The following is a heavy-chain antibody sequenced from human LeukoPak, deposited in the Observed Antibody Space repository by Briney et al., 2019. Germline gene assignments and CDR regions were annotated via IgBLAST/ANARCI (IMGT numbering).Heavy chain of an antibody. Sequence: SETLSLTCTVSGGSISTSSYYWGWIRQPPGKGLEWIGSIYFSGNTHFNPSLKSRVTLSVDTTKKQFSLSLASVTAADTAVYYCARQLRYFEWVGYFGLWGRGTLVTVSS. CDR3: ARQLRYFEWVGYFGL. D-gene: IGHD3-9*01. CDR1: GGSISTSSYY. CDR2: IYFSGNT. V-gene: IGHV4-39*01. J-gene: IGHJ2*01.